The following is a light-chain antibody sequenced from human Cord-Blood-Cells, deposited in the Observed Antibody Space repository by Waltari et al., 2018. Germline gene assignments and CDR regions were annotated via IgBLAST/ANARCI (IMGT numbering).Light chain of an antibody. CDR2: DAS. Sequence: EIVLTQSPATLSLSPGERATLSCRASQSVSSYLAWYQQKPGQAPRLLIYDASNRATCIPASFSGSGSGTDFTLTISSLEPEDFAVYYCQQRSNWLMYSFGQGTKLEIK. CDR3: QQRSNWLMYS. V-gene: IGKV3-11*01. J-gene: IGKJ2*03. CDR1: QSVSSY.